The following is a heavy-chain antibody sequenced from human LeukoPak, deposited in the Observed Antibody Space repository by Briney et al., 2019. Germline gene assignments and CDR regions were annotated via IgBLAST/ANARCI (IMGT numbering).Heavy chain of an antibody. CDR2: IYYSGST. Sequence: SETLSLTCAVSTYSISGDYYWSWIRPPPGKGLEWIGYIYYSGSTYYNPSLKSRVTISVDTSKNQFSLKLSSVTAADTAVYYCARGSSGWYYFDYWGQGTLVTVSS. CDR3: ARGSSGWYYFDY. D-gene: IGHD6-19*01. CDR1: TYSISGDYY. J-gene: IGHJ4*02. V-gene: IGHV4-30-4*08.